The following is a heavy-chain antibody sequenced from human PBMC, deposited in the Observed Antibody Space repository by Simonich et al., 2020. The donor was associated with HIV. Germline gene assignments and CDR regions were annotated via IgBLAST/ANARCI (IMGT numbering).Heavy chain of an antibody. CDR1: GGSFSGYY. D-gene: IGHD4-17*01. CDR3: ARRHPTTVTTPYFDY. V-gene: IGHV4-34*01. CDR2: INHNCST. Sequence: QVQLQQWGAGLLKPSETLSLTCAVYGGSFSGYYWSWIRQPPGKGLEWIGEINHNCSTNYNPSLKSRVTISVDTSKNQFSLKLSSVTAADTAVYYCARRHPTTVTTPYFDYWGQGTLVTVSS. J-gene: IGHJ4*02.